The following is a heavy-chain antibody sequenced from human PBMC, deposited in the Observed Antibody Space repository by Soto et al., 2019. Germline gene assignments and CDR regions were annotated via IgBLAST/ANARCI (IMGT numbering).Heavy chain of an antibody. V-gene: IGHV4-39*01. CDR2: INHTGSA. CDR3: ARQYYGSRNFDY. Sequence: SETLSLTCTVSGGSISSSSTSFWAWLRQPPGKGLEYFGSINHTGSAFYNPSLQSRVTISVDTSKNQFSLKLSSVTAAGTAVYYCARQYYGSRNFDYWGQGTLVTAPQ. D-gene: IGHD3-10*01. J-gene: IGHJ4*02. CDR1: GGSISSSSTSF.